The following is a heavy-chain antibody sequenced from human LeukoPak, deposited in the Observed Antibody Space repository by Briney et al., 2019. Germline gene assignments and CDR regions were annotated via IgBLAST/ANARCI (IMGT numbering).Heavy chain of an antibody. CDR3: ARSFYDYVWGSYHRYFDY. V-gene: IGHV1-2*02. CDR1: GYTFTSYG. CDR2: INPNSGGT. Sequence: ASVKVSCKASGYTFTSYGISWVRQAPGQGLEWMGWINPNSGGTNYAQKFQGRVTMTRDTSISTAYMELSRLRSDDTAVYYCARSFYDYVWGSYHRYFDYWGQGTLVTVSS. J-gene: IGHJ4*02. D-gene: IGHD3-16*02.